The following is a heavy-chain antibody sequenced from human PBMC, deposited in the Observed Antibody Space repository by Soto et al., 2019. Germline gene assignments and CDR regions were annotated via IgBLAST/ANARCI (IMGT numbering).Heavy chain of an antibody. CDR1: GYTFTIYY. D-gene: IGHD6-13*01. CDR3: ASSYWQLALSYYYYYGMDV. J-gene: IGHJ6*02. Sequence: SVKVSCKASGYTFTIYYMHGVGQSPVRWREWMGIINPSGGSTSYAQKFQGRVTMTRDTSTSTVYMELSSLRSEDTAVYYCASSYWQLALSYYYYYGMDVWGQGTTVTAP. CDR2: INPSGGST. V-gene: IGHV1-46*01.